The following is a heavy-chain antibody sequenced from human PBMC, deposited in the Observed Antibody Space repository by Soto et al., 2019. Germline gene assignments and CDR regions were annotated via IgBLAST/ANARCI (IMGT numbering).Heavy chain of an antibody. D-gene: IGHD3-22*01. Sequence: QVHLVQSGAEVKMPGSSVRVSCASSGGAFSTSDIGWVRQAPGQGLEWMRGIIPVFGAANYAQKFKGRVTITADESTRTAYLEMSSLKPEDTATYYCARDPRSGWAHDAFDVWGPGTSIIVSS. CDR1: GGAFSTSD. J-gene: IGHJ3*01. V-gene: IGHV1-69*01. CDR2: IIPVFGAA. CDR3: ARDPRSGWAHDAFDV.